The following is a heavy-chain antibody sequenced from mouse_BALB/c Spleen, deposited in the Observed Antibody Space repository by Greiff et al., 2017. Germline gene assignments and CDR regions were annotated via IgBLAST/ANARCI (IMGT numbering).Heavy chain of an antibody. J-gene: IGHJ4*01. CDR3: ARMGRDYAMDY. CDR1: GFTFSSFG. D-gene: IGHD4-1*01. V-gene: IGHV5-17*02. CDR2: ISSGSSTI. Sequence: EVKLVESGGGLVQPGGSLKLSCAASGFTFSSFGMHWVRQAPEKGLEWVAYISSGSSTIYYADTVKGRFTISRDNPKNTLFLQMTSLRSEDTAMYYCARMGRDYAMDYWGQGTSVTVSS.